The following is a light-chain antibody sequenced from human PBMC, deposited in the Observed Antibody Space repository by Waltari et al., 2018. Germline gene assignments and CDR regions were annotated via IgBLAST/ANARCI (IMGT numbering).Light chain of an antibody. CDR1: QSVSIY. Sequence: EIVLTQSPGTLSLSPGERATLSCRASQSVSIYLAWYQQKPGRAPRLLIYHASSRATGVPDRFSGSGSGTDFSLTISGLEPEDFAVYYCQHYVSLPVTFGQGTKVEIK. CDR3: QHYVSLPVT. V-gene: IGKV3-20*01. J-gene: IGKJ1*01. CDR2: HAS.